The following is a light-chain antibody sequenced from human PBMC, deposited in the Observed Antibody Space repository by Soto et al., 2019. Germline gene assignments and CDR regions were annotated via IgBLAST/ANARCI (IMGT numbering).Light chain of an antibody. CDR2: GVS. CDR1: DVGGSNY. CDR3: QSYDSRLSNYV. Sequence: QSALTQPASVSGSPGQSITISCTGTDVGGSNYVSWYQHFPGKAPKLIIYGVSNRPSGVSNRFSGSKSGNTASLTISGLQAEDEADYYCQSYDSRLSNYVFGGGTKLTVL. J-gene: IGLJ1*01. V-gene: IGLV2-14*01.